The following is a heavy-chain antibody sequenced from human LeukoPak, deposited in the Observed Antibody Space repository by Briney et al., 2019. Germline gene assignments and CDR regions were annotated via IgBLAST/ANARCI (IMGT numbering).Heavy chain of an antibody. Sequence: GGSLRLSCAASGFTFSTYWMHWVRQAPGKGLEWVSGIGGSGAGTYYAVSVKGRFTLSRDNSKNTLYLQMNSLRAEDTAVYYCARGENADDAFDIWGQGTMVTVSS. CDR2: IGGSGAGT. CDR3: ARGENADDAFDI. J-gene: IGHJ3*02. V-gene: IGHV3-23*01. CDR1: GFTFSTYW.